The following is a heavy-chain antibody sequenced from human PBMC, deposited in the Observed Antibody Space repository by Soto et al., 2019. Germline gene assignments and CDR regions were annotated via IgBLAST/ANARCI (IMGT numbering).Heavy chain of an antibody. V-gene: IGHV3-23*01. J-gene: IGHJ4*02. CDR1: GFTFSSYA. Sequence: EVQLLESGGGLVQPGGSLRLSCAASGFTFSSYAMSWVRQAPGKGLEWVSSISGSGGSTYYADSVKGRFTISRDNSKNTLYLQMNSLRAEDTAVDYCGKAKYYDSTGDLYCFDYWGQGTRVTVSS. CDR2: ISGSGGST. D-gene: IGHD3-22*01. CDR3: GKAKYYDSTGDLYCFDY.